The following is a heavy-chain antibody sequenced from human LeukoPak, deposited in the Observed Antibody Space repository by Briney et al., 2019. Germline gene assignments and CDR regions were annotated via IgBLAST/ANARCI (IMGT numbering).Heavy chain of an antibody. V-gene: IGHV1-46*01. CDR3: ARADLHCGDSIHDLDY. J-gene: IGHJ4*02. Sequence: GASVKVSCKASAYTFTSYYMHWVRQAPGQGLEWMGIIHPSGGSTSYAQEFQGRVTMTRDTSTSTVYMELSSLRSEDTAVYYCARADLHCGDSIHDLDYWGQGTLVTVSS. CDR2: IHPSGGST. CDR1: AYTFTSYY. D-gene: IGHD4-17*01.